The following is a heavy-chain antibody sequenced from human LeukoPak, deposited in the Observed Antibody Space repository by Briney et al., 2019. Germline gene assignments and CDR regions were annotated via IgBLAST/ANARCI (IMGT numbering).Heavy chain of an antibody. Sequence: GGSLKLSCAASGFTFSSYAMSWVRQAPGKGLEWVSAISGSGGSTYYADSVKGRFTISRDNSKSTLFLQMNSLRAEDTAVYYCAKDPRVGSRVATPCHWGQGTLVTVSS. J-gene: IGHJ4*02. D-gene: IGHD5-24*01. CDR1: GFTFSSYA. CDR3: AKDPRVGSRVATPCH. V-gene: IGHV3-23*01. CDR2: ISGSGGST.